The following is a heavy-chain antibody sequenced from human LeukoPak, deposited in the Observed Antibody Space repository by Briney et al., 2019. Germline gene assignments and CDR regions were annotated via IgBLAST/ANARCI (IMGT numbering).Heavy chain of an antibody. CDR2: IYSGGST. Sequence: GGSLRLSCAASGFTVSSNYMSWVRQAPGKGLEWVSVIYSGGSTYYADSVKGRFTISRDNSKNTLCLQMNSLRAEDTAVYYCARDTWELQHHWGQGTLVTVSS. CDR3: ARDTWELQHH. J-gene: IGHJ5*02. D-gene: IGHD1-26*01. V-gene: IGHV3-66*02. CDR1: GFTVSSNY.